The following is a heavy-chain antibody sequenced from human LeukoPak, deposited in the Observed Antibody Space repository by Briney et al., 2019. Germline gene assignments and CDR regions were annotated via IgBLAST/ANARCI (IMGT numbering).Heavy chain of an antibody. J-gene: IGHJ6*02. CDR1: GFTFSSYA. CDR2: ISYDETNK. Sequence: GRSLRLSCAASGFTFSSYAMHWVRQAPGEGLEWVAVISYDETNKYYPDSVKGRFTSSRDNSKNTLYLQMNSLRPEDTAVYYCARGSNWFYYYYTMDVWGQGTTVTVSS. CDR3: ARGSNWFYYYYTMDV. D-gene: IGHD6-13*01. V-gene: IGHV3-30-3*01.